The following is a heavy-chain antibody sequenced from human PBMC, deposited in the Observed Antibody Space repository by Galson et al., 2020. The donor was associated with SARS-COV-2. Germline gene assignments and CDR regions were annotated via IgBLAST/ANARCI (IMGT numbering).Heavy chain of an antibody. J-gene: IGHJ5*02. CDR3: ARVQGCSGYSCYSSWFDP. D-gene: IGHD2-2*01. V-gene: IGHV3-53*01. Sequence: PGGSLRLSCAASGFTVSGSYMTWVRQAPGKGLEWVSVIYGGGSTYYAESVKGRFTISRDTSKNTVYLQVNSLRAEDTAVYYCARVQGCSGYSCYSSWFDPWGQGTLVTVSS. CDR1: GFTVSGSY. CDR2: IYGGGST.